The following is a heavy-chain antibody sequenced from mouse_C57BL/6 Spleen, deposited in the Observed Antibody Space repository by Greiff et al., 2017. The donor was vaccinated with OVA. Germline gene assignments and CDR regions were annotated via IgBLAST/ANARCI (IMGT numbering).Heavy chain of an antibody. J-gene: IGHJ3*01. CDR3: ARDWSFAY. CDR2: IYPGDGDT. D-gene: IGHD4-1*01. Sequence: VKLQESGPELVKPGASVKISCKASGYAFSSYWMNWVKQRPGKGLEWIGRIYPGDGDTNYNGKFKGKATLTADKSSSTAYMQLSSLTSEDSAVYFCARDWSFAYWGQGTLVTVSA. V-gene: IGHV1-82*01. CDR1: GYAFSSYW.